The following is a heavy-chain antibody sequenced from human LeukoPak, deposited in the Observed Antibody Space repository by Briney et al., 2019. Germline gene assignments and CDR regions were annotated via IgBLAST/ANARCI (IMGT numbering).Heavy chain of an antibody. V-gene: IGHV1-18*01. J-gene: IGHJ6*02. CDR1: GYTFTSYG. CDR3: ARDSYYDSSGYQPRAGMDV. D-gene: IGHD3-22*01. Sequence: GASVKVSCKASGYTFTSYGISWVRQAPGQGLEWMGWISAYNGNTNYAQELQGRVTMTTDTSTSTAYMELRSLRSDDTAVYYCARDSYYDSSGYQPRAGMDVWGQGTTVTVSS. CDR2: ISAYNGNT.